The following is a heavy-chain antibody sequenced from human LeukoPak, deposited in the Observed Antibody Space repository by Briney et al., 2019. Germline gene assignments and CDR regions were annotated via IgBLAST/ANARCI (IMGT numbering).Heavy chain of an antibody. CDR3: ARGGLTMIVEY. Sequence: GGSLRLSCAASGFTVSSNYMSWVRQAPGKGLEWISGIYSGGSTFYADSVKGRFTISRDNSKNTLYLQMNSLRAEDTAVYYCARGGLTMIVEYWGQGPLVTVSS. CDR2: IYSGGST. CDR1: GFTVSSNY. V-gene: IGHV3-66*01. J-gene: IGHJ4*02. D-gene: IGHD3-22*01.